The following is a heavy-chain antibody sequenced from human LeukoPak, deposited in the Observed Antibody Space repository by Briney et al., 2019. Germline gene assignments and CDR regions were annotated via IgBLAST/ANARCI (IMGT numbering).Heavy chain of an antibody. CDR1: GFTFSSYA. D-gene: IGHD3-10*01. CDR2: VSGSGGST. V-gene: IGHV3-23*01. Sequence: GRSLRLSCAASGFTFSSYAMSWVRQAPGKGLEWVSAVSGSGGSTYYADTVKGRFTISRDNSKNTLYLQMNSLRAEDTAVYYCAKGKNYYGSGSPSDYWGQGTLVTVSS. CDR3: AKGKNYYGSGSPSDY. J-gene: IGHJ4*02.